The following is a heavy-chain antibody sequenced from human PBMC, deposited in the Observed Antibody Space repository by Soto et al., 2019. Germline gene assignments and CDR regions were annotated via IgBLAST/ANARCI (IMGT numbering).Heavy chain of an antibody. CDR2: ISHLEST. D-gene: IGHD5-12*01. CDR3: ARGGGYDSLDY. CDR1: GASISYGGFS. J-gene: IGHJ4*02. V-gene: IGHV4-30-2*06. Sequence: QLQLQESGSGLVKTSETLSLTCTVSGASISYGGFSWSWIRQSPGKGLEWIGYISHLESTYFHPSFKSRLTMSIDRTRNQFSLKLSSVTAEDMAVYYCARGGGYDSLDYWGQGVLVTVSS.